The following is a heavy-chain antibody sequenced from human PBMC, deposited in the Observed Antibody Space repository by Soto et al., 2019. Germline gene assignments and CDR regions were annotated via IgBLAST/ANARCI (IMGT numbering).Heavy chain of an antibody. V-gene: IGHV4-34*01. CDR3: ARTRGYNIRGWFDP. CDR1: GGSFSGYY. D-gene: IGHD3-3*01. CDR2: INHSGST. J-gene: IGHJ5*02. Sequence: PSETLSLTCAVYGGSFSGYYWSWIRQPPGKGLEWIGEINHSGSTNYNPSLKSRVTISVDTSKNQFSLKLSSVTAADTAVYYCARTRGYNIRGWFDPWGQGILVTVSS.